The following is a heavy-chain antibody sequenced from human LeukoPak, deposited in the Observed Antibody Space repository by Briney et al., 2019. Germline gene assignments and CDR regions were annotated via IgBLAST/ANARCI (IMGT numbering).Heavy chain of an antibody. CDR1: SGSFSGYY. V-gene: IGHV4-34*01. CDR2: INHSGST. J-gene: IGHJ4*02. CDR3: ARTLFFDY. Sequence: SETLSLTCAVYSGSFSGYYWSWIRQPPGKGLEWIGEINHSGSTNYNPSLKSRVTISVDTSKNQFSLKLSSVTAADTAVYYCARTLFFDYWGQGTLVTVSS.